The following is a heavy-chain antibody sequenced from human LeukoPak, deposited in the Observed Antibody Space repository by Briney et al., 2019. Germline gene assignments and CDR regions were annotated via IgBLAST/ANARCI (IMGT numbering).Heavy chain of an antibody. CDR1: GYTFTGYY. CDR3: ARDWGAVADDAFDI. D-gene: IGHD6-19*01. J-gene: IGHJ3*02. V-gene: IGHV1-2*02. Sequence: ASVKVSCKASGYTFTGYYMHWVRQAPGQGLEWLGWINPNSGGTNYAQKFQGRVTMTRDTSISTAYMELSRLRSDDTAVYYCARDWGAVADDAFDIWGQGTMVTVSS. CDR2: INPNSGGT.